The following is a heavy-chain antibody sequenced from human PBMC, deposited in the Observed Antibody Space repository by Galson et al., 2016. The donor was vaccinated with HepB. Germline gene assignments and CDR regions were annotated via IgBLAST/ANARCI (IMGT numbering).Heavy chain of an antibody. D-gene: IGHD6-13*01. J-gene: IGHJ4*02. CDR3: ARLIAAAGTDHLDS. V-gene: IGHV4-59*01. CDR2: VSYSGST. CDR1: GGSISSYY. Sequence: SETLSLTCTISGGSISSYYWHWIRQSPGKGLEWIGYVSYSGSTNYNPSPKSRVTISVDRSKNQFSLTLSSVTAADTAVYHCARLIAAAGTDHLDSWGQGALITVSS.